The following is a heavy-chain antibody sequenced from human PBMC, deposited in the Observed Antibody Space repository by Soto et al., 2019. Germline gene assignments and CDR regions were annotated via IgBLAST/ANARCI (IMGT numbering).Heavy chain of an antibody. Sequence: QVQMEQSGAEVKKPGSSVKISCKASGGTLSDHGVSWLRQAPGQGLEWVGGTLPDFNTANYAPKFQGRVTIAADKSTNIAYMELGSLRSDDTAFYYCARGVYGSGNYYTGPSAFDIWGQGTLVIVSS. D-gene: IGHD3-10*01. CDR1: GGTLSDHG. V-gene: IGHV1-69*06. CDR3: ARGVYGSGNYYTGPSAFDI. J-gene: IGHJ3*02. CDR2: TLPDFNTA.